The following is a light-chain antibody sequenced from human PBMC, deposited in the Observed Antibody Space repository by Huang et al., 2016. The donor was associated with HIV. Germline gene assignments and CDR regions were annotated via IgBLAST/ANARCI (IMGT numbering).Light chain of an antibody. CDR1: QSLSGN. J-gene: IGKJ2*01. V-gene: IGKV3D-15*01. Sequence: EIVMTQSPATLSVSPGETVALSCRASQSLSGNLAWYQHKPGQTPRLLIYATSIRAAGVPGCVSGSGSGSEFTLTISSLLSEDSAVYYCQHYNDWPRTFGQGTKLEIK. CDR3: QHYNDWPRT. CDR2: ATS.